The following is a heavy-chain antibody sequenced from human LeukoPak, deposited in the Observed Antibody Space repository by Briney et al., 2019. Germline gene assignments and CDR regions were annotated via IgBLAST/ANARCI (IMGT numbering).Heavy chain of an antibody. D-gene: IGHD3-22*01. V-gene: IGHV3-64*01. CDR3: ARDNHDSSTPYYFDY. CDR1: GFTFSTYG. CDR2: ISSNGNT. Sequence: PGGSLRLSCAASGFTFSTYGMYWVRQAPGKGLEYVSSISSNGNTYYANSVKGRFTISRDNPKNSLYLQMNSLRAEDTAVYYCARDNHDSSTPYYFDYWGQGTLVTVSS. J-gene: IGHJ4*02.